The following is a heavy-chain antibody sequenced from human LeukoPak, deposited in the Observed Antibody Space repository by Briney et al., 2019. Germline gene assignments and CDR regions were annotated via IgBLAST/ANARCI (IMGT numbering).Heavy chain of an antibody. J-gene: IGHJ4*02. CDR3: ARGGWLQLMDY. D-gene: IGHD5-24*01. CDR2: INHSGST. V-gene: IGHV4-34*01. CDR1: GGSFSGYY. Sequence: SETLSLTCAVYGGSFSGYYWSWIRQPPGKGLEWIGEINHSGSTNYNPSLKSRVTISVDTSKNQFSLKLSSVTAADTAVYYCARGGWLQLMDYWGQGTLVTVSS.